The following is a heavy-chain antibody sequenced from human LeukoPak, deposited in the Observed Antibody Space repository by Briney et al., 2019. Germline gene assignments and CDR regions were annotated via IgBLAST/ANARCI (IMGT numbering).Heavy chain of an antibody. CDR3: ASLTVAGLSEGY. D-gene: IGHD6-19*01. J-gene: IGHJ4*02. CDR1: GGSISSDSYY. CDR2: IYYSGST. Sequence: SETLSLTCTVSGGSISSDSYYWAWIRQPPGKGLEWIASIYYSGSTYYNPSLKSRVTISVDTSRNQFSLKLNSVTAADTAVYYCASLTVAGLSEGYWGQGTLVIVSS. V-gene: IGHV4-39*01.